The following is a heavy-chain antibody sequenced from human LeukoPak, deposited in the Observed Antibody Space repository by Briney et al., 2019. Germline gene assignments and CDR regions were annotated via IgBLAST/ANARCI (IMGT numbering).Heavy chain of an antibody. D-gene: IGHD3/OR15-3a*01. V-gene: IGHV3-23*01. Sequence: PGGSLRLSCTASGFTFSSYVMSWFRQAPGKGLDWGSGISGNGVTAYYTDSLKGRFTISRDNSKNTLYLQVDTLRAEDTALYYCTIGPRQKRGLSTYWGQGTLVIVSS. CDR3: TIGPRQKRGLSTY. J-gene: IGHJ4*02. CDR2: ISGNGVTA. CDR1: GFTFSSYV.